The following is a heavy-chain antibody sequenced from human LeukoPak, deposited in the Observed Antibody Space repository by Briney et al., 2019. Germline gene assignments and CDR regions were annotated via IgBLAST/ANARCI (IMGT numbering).Heavy chain of an antibody. CDR2: IYYSGST. V-gene: IGHV4-39*01. J-gene: IGHJ4*02. CDR1: GGSISSSSYY. D-gene: IGHD4-17*01. Sequence: PSETLSLTCTVSGGSISSSSYYWGWIRQPPGKGLEWIGSIYYSGSTYYNPSLKSRVTISVDTSKNQFSLKLSSVTAAGTAVYYCARHNTVTTAGDYWGQGTLVTVSS. CDR3: ARHNTVTTAGDY.